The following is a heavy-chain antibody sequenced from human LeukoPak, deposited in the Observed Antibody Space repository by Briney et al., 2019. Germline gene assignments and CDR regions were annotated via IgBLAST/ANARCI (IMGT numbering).Heavy chain of an antibody. CDR3: AREGVLLWFGELLPRDDAFDI. D-gene: IGHD3-10*01. CDR2: ISSGSSTI. J-gene: IGHJ3*02. Sequence: GGSLRLSSAASGFTFSSYSMNWVRQAPGKGLEWVSYISSGSSTIYYADSVKGRFTISRDNAKNALYLQMNSLRAEDTAVYYCAREGVLLWFGELLPRDDAFDIWGQGTMVTVSS. V-gene: IGHV3-48*04. CDR1: GFTFSSYS.